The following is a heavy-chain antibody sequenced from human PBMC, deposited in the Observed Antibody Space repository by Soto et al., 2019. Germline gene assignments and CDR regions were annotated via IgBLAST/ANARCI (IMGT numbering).Heavy chain of an antibody. Sequence: SVKVSCKASGGTFSSYAISWVRQAPGQGLEWMGGIIPIFGTANYAQKFQGRVTITADESTSTAYMELSSLRSEDTAVYYCARARYDSTGYYYGGAFDIWGQGTMVTVSS. J-gene: IGHJ3*02. CDR3: ARARYDSTGYYYGGAFDI. D-gene: IGHD3-22*01. CDR1: GGTFSSYA. CDR2: IIPIFGTA. V-gene: IGHV1-69*13.